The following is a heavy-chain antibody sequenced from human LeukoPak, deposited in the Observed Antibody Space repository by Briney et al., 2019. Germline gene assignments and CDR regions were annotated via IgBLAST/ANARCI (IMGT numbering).Heavy chain of an antibody. D-gene: IGHD1-26*01. Sequence: ASVKVSCKASGYTFTSYEINWVRQATGQGLEWMGWMNPNSGNTGSAQKFQGRLTMTRNKSISTAYMELSSLRSEDTAVYFCARAVGATNHLDYWGQGTPVTVSS. J-gene: IGHJ4*02. CDR1: GYTFTSYE. CDR3: ARAVGATNHLDY. V-gene: IGHV1-8*01. CDR2: MNPNSGNT.